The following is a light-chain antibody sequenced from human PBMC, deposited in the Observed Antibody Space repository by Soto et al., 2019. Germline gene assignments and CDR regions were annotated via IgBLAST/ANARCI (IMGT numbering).Light chain of an antibody. CDR2: GKS. J-gene: IGKJ1*01. CDR1: QSVSRRY. V-gene: IGKV3-20*01. CDR3: PQYSSPPHT. Sequence: IGVTHSAVPLCLSPMEITTLSFSASQSVSRRYLAWYQQKPGQAPRLLIYGKSTRATGIPDRFSGSGSGTEFTLTISRLEPEDFAVYYCPQYSSPPHTFGQGTKVDIK.